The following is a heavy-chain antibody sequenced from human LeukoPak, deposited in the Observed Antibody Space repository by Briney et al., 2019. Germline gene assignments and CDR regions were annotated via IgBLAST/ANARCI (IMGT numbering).Heavy chain of an antibody. V-gene: IGHV3-11*06. CDR3: ARCFTASYYYYAMDV. D-gene: IGHD5-18*01. J-gene: IGHJ6*02. Sequence: GGFLRLSCAASGFTFSDYYMSWIRQAPGKGLECISYISTTRSYTNYADSVKGRFTISRDNAKKTLFLQMNSLEADVSAVYYCARCFTASYYYYAMDVWGQGTTVTVSS. CDR1: GFTFSDYY. CDR2: ISTTRSYT.